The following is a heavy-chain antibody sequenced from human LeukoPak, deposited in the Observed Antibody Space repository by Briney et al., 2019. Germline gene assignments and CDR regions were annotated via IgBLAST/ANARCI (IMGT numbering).Heavy chain of an antibody. CDR1: GGSISSYY. J-gene: IGHJ6*03. Sequence: SETLSLTCTVSGGSISSYYWSWIRQPPGKGLEWIGNIYYSGSTNYNPSLKSRVTISVDTSKNQFSLKLSSVTAADTAVYYCTRGSIAYYYMDVWGKETTVSVSS. D-gene: IGHD3-22*01. V-gene: IGHV4-59*01. CDR2: IYYSGST. CDR3: TRGSIAYYYMDV.